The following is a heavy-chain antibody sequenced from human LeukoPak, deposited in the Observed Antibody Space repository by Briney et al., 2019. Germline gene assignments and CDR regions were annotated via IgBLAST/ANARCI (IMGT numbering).Heavy chain of an antibody. CDR1: GGSISSYY. CDR3: AREGLRFLEWPLGWFDP. CDR2: IYTSGST. V-gene: IGHV4-4*07. Sequence: SETLSLTCTVSGGSISSYYWSWIRQPAGKGLEWIGRIYTSGSTNYNPSLKSRVTISVDTSKDQFSLKLSSVTAADTAVYYCAREGLRFLEWPLGWFDPWGQGTLVTVSS. J-gene: IGHJ5*02. D-gene: IGHD3-3*01.